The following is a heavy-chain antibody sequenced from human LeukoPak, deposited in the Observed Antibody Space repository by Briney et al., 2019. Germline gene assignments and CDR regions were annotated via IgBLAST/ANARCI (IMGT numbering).Heavy chain of an antibody. J-gene: IGHJ4*02. Sequence: GASVKVSCKASGGTFSSYAISWVRQAPGQGLEWMGGIIPIFGTANYAQKFQGRVTITADESTSTAYMGLSSLRSEDTAVYCCARLTGYYTQGYFDYWGQGTLVTVSS. CDR2: IIPIFGTA. V-gene: IGHV1-69*13. D-gene: IGHD3-9*01. CDR3: ARLTGYYTQGYFDY. CDR1: GGTFSSYA.